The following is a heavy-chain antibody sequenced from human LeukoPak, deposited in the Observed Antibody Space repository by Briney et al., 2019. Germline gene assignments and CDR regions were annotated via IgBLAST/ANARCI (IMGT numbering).Heavy chain of an antibody. CDR2: ISSSSITI. CDR1: GFTFSSYS. Sequence: GGSLRLSCAASGFTFSSYSMNWVHQAPGKGLEWVSYISSSSITIYYADSVKGRFTISRDNAKNSLYLQMNSLRAEDTAVYYCASLGGAPDYWGQGTLVTVSS. J-gene: IGHJ4*02. CDR3: ASLGGAPDY. D-gene: IGHD1-26*01. V-gene: IGHV3-48*01.